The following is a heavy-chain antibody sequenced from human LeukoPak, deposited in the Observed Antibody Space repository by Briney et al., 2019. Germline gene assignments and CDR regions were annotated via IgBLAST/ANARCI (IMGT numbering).Heavy chain of an antibody. Sequence: PGRSLRLSCAASGFTVSRHYMSWVRQAPGKGLEWVSIIYSPGGTYYADSVKGRFTISRDNSKNTIYLQMNSLRVDDTAVYYCARAPFSADSSATPPAFDIWGHGTMVTVSS. V-gene: IGHV3-53*01. CDR1: GFTVSRHY. CDR2: IYSPGGT. J-gene: IGHJ3*02. CDR3: ARAPFSADSSATPPAFDI. D-gene: IGHD3-22*01.